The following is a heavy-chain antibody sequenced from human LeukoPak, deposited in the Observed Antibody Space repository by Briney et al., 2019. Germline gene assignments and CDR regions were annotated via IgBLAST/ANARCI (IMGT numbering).Heavy chain of an antibody. J-gene: IGHJ4*02. V-gene: IGHV3-66*04. D-gene: IGHD1-1*01. Sequence: GGSLRLSCAASGFNVRSNDMSWVRQAPGKGLEWVSHTNSGGSTYYAASVKGRFTISRDNSENTLYLQMNSLRAEDTAVYYCASHVHDYWGQGTLVTVSS. CDR1: GFNVRSND. CDR3: ASHVHDY. CDR2: TNSGGST.